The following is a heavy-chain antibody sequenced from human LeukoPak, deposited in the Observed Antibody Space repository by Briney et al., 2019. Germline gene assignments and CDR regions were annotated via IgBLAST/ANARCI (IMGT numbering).Heavy chain of an antibody. CDR1: DGSLSSYY. D-gene: IGHD6-13*01. CDR2: IYYRGST. J-gene: IGHJ4*02. Sequence: SETLSLTCTVSDGSLSSYYWSWIRQPPGKGLEWIGYIYYRGSTNYNPSLKSRVTISLDTSKNQFSLKLSSVTAADTAVYYCARAPGIAAAGTHFDFWGQGTLVTVSS. V-gene: IGHV4-59*01. CDR3: ARAPGIAAAGTHFDF.